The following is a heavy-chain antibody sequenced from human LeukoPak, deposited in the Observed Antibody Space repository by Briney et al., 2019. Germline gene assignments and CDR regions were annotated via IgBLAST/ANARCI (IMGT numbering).Heavy chain of an antibody. V-gene: IGHV3-30*02. Sequence: GGSLRLSCAASGFTFTNYGMNWVRQAPDKGLEWVTFIQTDGSDKYYADSVKGRFTISRDNSKNTVFLQVNNVRAEDTAVYFCAREDGPTYVGRFVHWGQGTQVTVSS. D-gene: IGHD1-26*01. CDR2: IQTDGSDK. J-gene: IGHJ5*02. CDR1: GFTFTNYG. CDR3: AREDGPTYVGRFVH.